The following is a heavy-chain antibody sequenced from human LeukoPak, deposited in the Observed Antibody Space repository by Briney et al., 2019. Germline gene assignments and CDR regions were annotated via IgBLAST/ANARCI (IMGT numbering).Heavy chain of an antibody. CDR2: IFHSGNS. D-gene: IGHD1-7*01. V-gene: IGHV4-38-2*02. CDR1: GYSMSSGYY. J-gene: IGHJ3*01. CDR3: ARVGYNWNLWFDF. Sequence: KPSETLSLTCTVSGYSMSSGYYWGWIRQPPGKGLQWIGSIFHSGNSYYNPSLKSRVTISVDTSKNQFSLKVNSVTAADTAVYYCARVGYNWNLWFDFWGQGTTVTVSS.